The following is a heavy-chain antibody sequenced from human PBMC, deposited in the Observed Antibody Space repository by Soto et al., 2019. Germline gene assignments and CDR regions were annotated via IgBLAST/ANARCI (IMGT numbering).Heavy chain of an antibody. CDR2: ISSSSSYI. CDR1: GFTFSSYS. Sequence: GGTLRLSCAASGFTFSSYSMNWVRQAPGKGLQWVSSISSSSSYIYYADSVKGRFTISRDNAKNSLYLQMNSLRAEDTAVYYSARGIGDFNRGNYYYYYYGMDVWGQGTTVTVSS. J-gene: IGHJ6*02. CDR3: ARGIGDFNRGNYYYYYYGMDV. V-gene: IGHV3-21*01. D-gene: IGHD2-21*02.